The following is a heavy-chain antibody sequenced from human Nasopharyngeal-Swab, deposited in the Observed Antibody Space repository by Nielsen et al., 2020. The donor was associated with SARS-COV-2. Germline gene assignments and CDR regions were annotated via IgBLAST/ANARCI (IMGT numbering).Heavy chain of an antibody. D-gene: IGHD5-18*01. CDR2: ISGSGGST. J-gene: IGHJ4*02. Sequence: GGSLRLSCAASGFTFSSYAMSWVRQAPGKGLEWVSAISGSGGSTYYADSVKGRFTISRDNSKNTLYLQMNSLRADDTALYYCAKDQGYSYGAPDSWGQGTLVTVSS. CDR1: GFTFSSYA. CDR3: AKDQGYSYGAPDS. V-gene: IGHV3-23*01.